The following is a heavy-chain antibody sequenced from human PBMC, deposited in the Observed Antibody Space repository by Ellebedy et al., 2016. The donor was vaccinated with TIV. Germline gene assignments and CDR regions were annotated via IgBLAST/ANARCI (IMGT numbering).Heavy chain of an antibody. D-gene: IGHD6-19*01. CDR3: AAGYSSGWYVED. CDR2: INPSSGAT. V-gene: IGHV1-46*01. J-gene: IGHJ4*02. Sequence: ASVTVSCKASGYTFTYFYIHWVRQAPGQGLEWMGMINPSSGATNYARKFQGRVTLTRDTPTNTVYMGISSLRSEDTAVYYCAAGYSSGWYVEDWGQGTLVTVSS. CDR1: GYTFTYFY.